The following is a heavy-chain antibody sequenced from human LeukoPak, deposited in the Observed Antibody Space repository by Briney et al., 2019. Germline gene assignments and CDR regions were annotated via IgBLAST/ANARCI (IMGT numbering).Heavy chain of an antibody. CDR1: GGSISSSYY. CDR3: ARVRYYDILTGYSGAFDI. D-gene: IGHD3-9*01. V-gene: IGHV4-61*01. Sequence: SETLSLTCAVSGGSISSSYYWSWIRQPPGKGLEWIGYIYYSGSTNYNPSLKSRVTISVDTSKNQFSLKLSSVTAADTAVYYCARVRYYDILTGYSGAFDIWGQGTMVTVSS. CDR2: IYYSGST. J-gene: IGHJ3*02.